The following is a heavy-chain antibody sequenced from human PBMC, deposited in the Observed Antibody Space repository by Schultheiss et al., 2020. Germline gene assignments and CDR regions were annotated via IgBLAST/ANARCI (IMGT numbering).Heavy chain of an antibody. V-gene: IGHV3-66*01. Sequence: GGSLRLSCTASGFTVSSTYMSWVRQAPGKGLEWVSGVISSGGGTYYADSVKGRFTISRDNSKNTLYLQMNSLRAEDTAVYYCARDKYYYDSSGNYWGQGTLVTVSS. CDR1: GFTVSSTY. D-gene: IGHD3-22*01. CDR2: ISSGGGT. J-gene: IGHJ4*02. CDR3: ARDKYYYDSSGNY.